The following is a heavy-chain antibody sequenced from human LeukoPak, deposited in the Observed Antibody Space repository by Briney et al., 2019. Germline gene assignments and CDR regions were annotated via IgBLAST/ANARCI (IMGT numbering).Heavy chain of an antibody. CDR3: ARDQRFLEWLFPDY. D-gene: IGHD3-3*01. CDR2: INPNSRGT. V-gene: IGHV1-2*02. J-gene: IGHJ4*02. CDR1: GYTFTGYY. Sequence: SVKVSCKASGYTFTGYYMHWVRQAPGQGREWMGWINPNSRGTNYAQKFQGRVSMTRDTSISTAYMELSRLRSDDTAVYYCARDQRFLEWLFPDYWGQGTLVTVSS.